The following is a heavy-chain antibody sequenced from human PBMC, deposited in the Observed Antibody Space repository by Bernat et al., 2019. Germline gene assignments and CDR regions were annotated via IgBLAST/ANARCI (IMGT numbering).Heavy chain of an antibody. Sequence: VQLVQSGAEVKKPGSSVKVSCKASGGTFSSYAISWVRQAPGQGLEWMGGIIPIFGTANYAQKFQGRVTITADESTSTAYMELSSLRSEDTAMYYCASSRDGYNRHAFDIWGQGTMVTVSS. CDR1: GGTFSSYA. V-gene: IGHV1-69*01. D-gene: IGHD5-24*01. CDR2: IIPIFGTA. CDR3: ASSRDGYNRHAFDI. J-gene: IGHJ3*02.